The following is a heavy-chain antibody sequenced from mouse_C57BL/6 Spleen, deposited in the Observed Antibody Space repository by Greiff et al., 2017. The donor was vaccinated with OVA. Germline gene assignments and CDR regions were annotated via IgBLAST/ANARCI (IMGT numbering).Heavy chain of an antibody. CDR3: ARPSTTVVATRAMDY. Sequence: QVQLQQSGPELVKPGASVKLSCKASGYTFTSYDINWVKQRPGQGLEWIGWIYPRNGSTKYNEKFKGKATLTVDTSSSTAYMELHSLTSEDSAVYFCARPSTTVVATRAMDYWGQGTSVTVSS. D-gene: IGHD1-1*01. CDR2: IYPRNGST. V-gene: IGHV1-85*01. CDR1: GYTFTSYD. J-gene: IGHJ4*01.